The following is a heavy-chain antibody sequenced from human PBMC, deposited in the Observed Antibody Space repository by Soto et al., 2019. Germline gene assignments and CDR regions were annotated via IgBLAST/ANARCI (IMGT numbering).Heavy chain of an antibody. V-gene: IGHV1-69*13. Sequence: GASVKVSCKASGRTFSSYAIRWVREAPGQGLEWMGGIIPIFGTANYAQKFQGRVTITADESTSTAYMELSSLRSEDTAVYYCARVRCSSCSYGMDVWGQGTTVTVSS. D-gene: IGHD6-13*01. CDR1: GRTFSSYA. CDR2: IIPIFGTA. CDR3: ARVRCSSCSYGMDV. J-gene: IGHJ6*02.